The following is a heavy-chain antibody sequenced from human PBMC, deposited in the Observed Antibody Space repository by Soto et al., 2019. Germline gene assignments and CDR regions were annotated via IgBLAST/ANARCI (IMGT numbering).Heavy chain of an antibody. J-gene: IGHJ5*02. CDR3: ARGFSGYYGSGVYNWFDP. CDR1: GYTFTSYA. D-gene: IGHD3-10*01. V-gene: IGHV1-3*01. Sequence: ASVKVSCKASGYTFTSYAMHWVRQAPGQRLEWMGWINAGNGNTNYAQKLQGRVTMTTDTSTSTAYMELRSLRSDDTAVYYCARGFSGYYGSGVYNWFDPWGQGTLVTVSS. CDR2: INAGNGNT.